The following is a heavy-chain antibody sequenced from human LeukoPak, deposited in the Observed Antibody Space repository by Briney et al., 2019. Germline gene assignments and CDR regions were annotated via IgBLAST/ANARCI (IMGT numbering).Heavy chain of an antibody. CDR1: GLNFGESA. CDR2: ISADGGSA. J-gene: IGHJ5*02. Sequence: GGSLRLSCVASGLNFGESAMHWVRQAPGKGLEWVSLISADGGSAFSADSVKGRFTISRDNSKNTLNLQMNSLRAEDTAIYYCTRDRGTYNWFDPWGQGTLVTVSS. CDR3: TRDRGTYNWFDP. V-gene: IGHV3-43*02.